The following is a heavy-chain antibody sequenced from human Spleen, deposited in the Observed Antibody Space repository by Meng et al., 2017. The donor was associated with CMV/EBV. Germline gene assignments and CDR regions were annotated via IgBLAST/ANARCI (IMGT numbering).Heavy chain of an antibody. CDR2: ISGNGGST. Sequence: GGSLRLSCAASGFTFSSYAMSWVRQAPGKGLEWVSAISGNGGSTYYVDSVKGRFTISRDNSKNTLYLQMNSLRAEDTAVYYCARSGRYYGSGSYSDYWGQGTLVTVSS. V-gene: IGHV3-23*01. D-gene: IGHD3-10*01. J-gene: IGHJ4*02. CDR1: GFTFSSYA. CDR3: ARSGRYYGSGSYSDY.